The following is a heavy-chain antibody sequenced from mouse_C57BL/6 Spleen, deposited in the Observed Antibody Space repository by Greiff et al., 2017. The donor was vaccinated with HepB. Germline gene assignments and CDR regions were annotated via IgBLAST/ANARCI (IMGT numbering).Heavy chain of an antibody. V-gene: IGHV1-19*01. Sequence: VQLQQSGPVLVKPGASVKMSCKASGYTFTDYYMNWVKQSHGKSLEWIGVINPYNGGTSYNKKFKGKATLTVDKSSSTAYMELNSLTSEDSAVYYCARVGIYDGYSWFAYWGQGTLVTVSA. CDR2: INPYNGGT. CDR3: ARVGIYDGYSWFAY. J-gene: IGHJ3*01. D-gene: IGHD2-3*01. CDR1: GYTFTDYY.